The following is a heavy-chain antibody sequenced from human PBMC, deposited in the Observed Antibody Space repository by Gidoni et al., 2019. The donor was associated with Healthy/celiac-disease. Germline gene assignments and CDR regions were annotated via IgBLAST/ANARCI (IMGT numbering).Heavy chain of an antibody. D-gene: IGHD6-19*01. J-gene: IGHJ4*02. CDR3: ARERIAVAGYFDY. Sequence: QVQLVESGGGVVQPGRSLRLSCAASGFTFSSYAMHWVRQAPGKGLEWVAVISYDGSNKYYADSVKGRFTISRDNSKNTLYLQMNSLRAEDTAVYYCARERIAVAGYFDYWGQGTLVTVSS. CDR2: ISYDGSNK. V-gene: IGHV3-30-3*01. CDR1: GFTFSSYA.